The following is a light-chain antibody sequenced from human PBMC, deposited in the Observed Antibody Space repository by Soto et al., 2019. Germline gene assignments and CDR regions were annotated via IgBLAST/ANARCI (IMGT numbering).Light chain of an antibody. J-gene: IGLJ1*01. Sequence: QSVLTQPASVSGSPGQSITISCTGTSSDVGGYNYVSWYQHHPGKAPKLMIYDVSNRPSGVSNRFSGSKSGNTASLIISGLQAEDEADYYCSSYTSSSTLSTYVSGTGTKVTVL. V-gene: IGLV2-14*03. CDR3: SSYTSSSTLSTYV. CDR2: DVS. CDR1: SSDVGGYNY.